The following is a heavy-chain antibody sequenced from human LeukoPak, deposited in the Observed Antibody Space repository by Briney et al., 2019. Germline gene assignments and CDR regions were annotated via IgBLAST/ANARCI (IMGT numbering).Heavy chain of an antibody. Sequence: GGSLRLSCAASGFTFSSYSMNWVRQAPGKGLEWVSYISSSSSTIYYAVSVKGRFTISRDNAKNSLYLQMNSLRDEDTAVYYCARDSSGYYLEYFQHWGQGTLVTVSS. CDR3: ARDSSGYYLEYFQH. CDR1: GFTFSSYS. V-gene: IGHV3-48*02. J-gene: IGHJ1*01. CDR2: ISSSSSTI. D-gene: IGHD3-22*01.